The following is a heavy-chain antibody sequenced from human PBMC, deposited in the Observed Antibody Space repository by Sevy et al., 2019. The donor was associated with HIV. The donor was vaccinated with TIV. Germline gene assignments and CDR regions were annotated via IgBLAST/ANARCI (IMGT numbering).Heavy chain of an antibody. CDR3: ARDLEFYGYREYGPACKPDY. V-gene: IGHV3-33*01. CDR1: GFSFSSYG. D-gene: IGHD5-12*01. J-gene: IGHJ4*02. CDR2: IWFDGSNE. Sequence: WGSLRLSCAASGFSFSSYGMHWVRQAPGKGLEWLAVIWFDGSNEYYADSVKGRFTISRDIAKNTLYLQMNSLRAEDTAVYYCARDLEFYGYREYGPACKPDYWGRGTLVTVSS.